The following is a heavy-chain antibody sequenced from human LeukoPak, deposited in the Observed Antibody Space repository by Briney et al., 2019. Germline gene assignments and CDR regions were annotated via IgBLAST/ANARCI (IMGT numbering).Heavy chain of an antibody. V-gene: IGHV4-39*07. D-gene: IGHD5-24*01. CDR2: IFYSGST. Sequence: PSETLSLTCTVSEGSISSYYYWGWIRQPPGKGLEWIGNIFYSGSTYYNPSLKSRVTISVDTSKNQFSLKLSSVTAADTAVYYCARERGPGVLDGYKFPPSGYFDYWGQGTLVTVSS. J-gene: IGHJ4*02. CDR1: EGSISSYYY. CDR3: ARERGPGVLDGYKFPPSGYFDY.